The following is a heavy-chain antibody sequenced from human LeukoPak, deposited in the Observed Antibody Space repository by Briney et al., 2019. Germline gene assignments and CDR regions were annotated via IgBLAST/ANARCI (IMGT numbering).Heavy chain of an antibody. CDR3: ARERIYFNSGGDLTDARLFYYYGMDV. V-gene: IGHV4-30-2*01. D-gene: IGHD7-27*01. CDR1: GGSISSGGYS. J-gene: IGHJ6*02. Sequence: PSETLSLTCAVSGGSISSGGYSWSWIRQPPGKGLEWIGYIYHSGSTYYNPSLKSRVTISVDRSKNQFSLKLSSVTAADTAVYYCARERIYFNSGGDLTDARLFYYYGMDVWGQGTTVTVSS. CDR2: IYHSGST.